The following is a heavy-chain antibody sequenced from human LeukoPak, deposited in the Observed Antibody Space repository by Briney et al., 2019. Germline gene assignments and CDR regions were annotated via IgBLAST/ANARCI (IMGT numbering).Heavy chain of an antibody. CDR2: INHSGST. CDR3: ARVSSIASDGLWYFDY. J-gene: IGHJ4*02. V-gene: IGHV4-34*01. Sequence: PSETLSLTCAVYGGSFSGYYWSWIRQPPGKGLEWIGEINHSGSTNYNPSLKSRVTISVDTSKNQFSLKLSSVTAADTAVYYCARVSSIASDGLWYFDYWGQGTLITVSS. D-gene: IGHD6-13*01. CDR1: GGSFSGYY.